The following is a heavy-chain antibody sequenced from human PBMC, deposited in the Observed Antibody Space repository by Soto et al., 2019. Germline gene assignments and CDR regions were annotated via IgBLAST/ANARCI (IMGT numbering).Heavy chain of an antibody. CDR2: ISGSGGST. CDR3: AKDRVVTLVWTAGDFDY. D-gene: IGHD2-8*01. V-gene: IGHV3-23*01. Sequence: GGSLRLSCAASGFTFSSYAMSWVRQAPGKGLEWVSAISGSGGSTYYADSVKGRFTISRDNSKNTLYLQMNSLRAEDTAVYYCAKDRVVTLVWTAGDFDYWGQGTLVTVSS. J-gene: IGHJ4*02. CDR1: GFTFSSYA.